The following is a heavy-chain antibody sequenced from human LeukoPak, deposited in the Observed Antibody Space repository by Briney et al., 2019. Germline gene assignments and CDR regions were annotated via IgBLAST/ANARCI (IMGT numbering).Heavy chain of an antibody. V-gene: IGHV3-7*01. J-gene: IGHJ4*02. Sequence: GGSLRLSCAASGFTFSNYWMSWVRQAPGKGLEWVANIKQDGSEKYYVDSVKGRFTISRDNSKNTLYLQMNSLRAEDTAVYYCAKDGSSGSPYFDYWGQGTLVTVSS. D-gene: IGHD1-26*01. CDR2: IKQDGSEK. CDR1: GFTFSNYW. CDR3: AKDGSSGSPYFDY.